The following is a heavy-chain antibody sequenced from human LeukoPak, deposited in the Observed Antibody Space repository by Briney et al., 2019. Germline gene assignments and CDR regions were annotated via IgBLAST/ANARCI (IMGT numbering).Heavy chain of an antibody. J-gene: IGHJ4*02. CDR2: MYYRGST. D-gene: IGHD3-22*01. V-gene: IGHV4-38-2*02. CDR3: ARETRNYYDSPAYYSFDY. CDR1: GYSISSGYY. Sequence: PSETLSLTCSVSGYSISSGYYWGWLRQPPGNGLEWIGSMYYRGSTDYSPPLKSRVTVSVDTTKNQFSLKLSSVTAADTAVYYCARETRNYYDSPAYYSFDYWGQGTLVAVSS.